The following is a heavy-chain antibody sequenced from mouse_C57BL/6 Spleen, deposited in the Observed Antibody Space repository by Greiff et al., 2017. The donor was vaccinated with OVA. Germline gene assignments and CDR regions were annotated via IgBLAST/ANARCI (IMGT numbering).Heavy chain of an antibody. CDR3: TTPYDDNYDWFAY. CDR1: GFNIKDYY. CDR2: IDPEDGDT. J-gene: IGHJ3*01. D-gene: IGHD2-10*01. V-gene: IGHV14-1*01. Sequence: EVQLQQSGAELVRPGASVKLSCTASGFNIKDYYMHWVKQRPEQGLEWIGRIDPEDGDTEYAPKFQGKATMTEDTSSNTAYLQLSSLTSEDTAVYYCTTPYDDNYDWFAYWGQGALVTVSA.